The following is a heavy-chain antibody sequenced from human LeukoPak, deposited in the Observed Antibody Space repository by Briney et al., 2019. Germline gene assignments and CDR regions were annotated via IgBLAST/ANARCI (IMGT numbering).Heavy chain of an antibody. CDR1: GGSFSGYY. D-gene: IGHD3-10*01. CDR3: ARAGRGVRPPHRKNWFDP. Sequence: SETLSLTCAVYGGSFSGYYWSWIRQPPGKGRGWIGEINHSGSTNYNPSLKSRVTISVDTSKNQFSLKLSSVTAADTAVYYCARAGRGVRPPHRKNWFDPWGQGTLVTVSS. J-gene: IGHJ5*02. CDR2: INHSGST. V-gene: IGHV4-34*01.